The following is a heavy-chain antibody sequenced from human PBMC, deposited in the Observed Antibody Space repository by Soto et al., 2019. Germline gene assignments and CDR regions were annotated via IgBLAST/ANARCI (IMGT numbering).Heavy chain of an antibody. J-gene: IGHJ6*02. V-gene: IGHV3-48*04. D-gene: IGHD6-19*01. Sequence: LGLSCAASGFTFSSYSMNWVRQAPGKGLEWVSYISSSGSTIYYADSVKGRFTISRDNAKNSLYLQMNSLRAEDTAVYYCARDEHSSGWYRGDYGMDVWGQGTTVTVSS. CDR1: GFTFSSYS. CDR2: ISSSGSTI. CDR3: ARDEHSSGWYRGDYGMDV.